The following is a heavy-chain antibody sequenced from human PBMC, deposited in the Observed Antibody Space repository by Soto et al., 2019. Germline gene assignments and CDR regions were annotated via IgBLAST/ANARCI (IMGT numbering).Heavy chain of an antibody. CDR1: GYTFINYG. Sequence: SVKVSCKASGYTFINYGISWVRQAPGQGLEWLGWINTYSDRTNYAQEFQGRVSMTTEKSTSTVYMELRSLRSGDTALYYCARDYTGRGYFDHWGQGSLVTVSS. V-gene: IGHV1-18*04. CDR2: INTYSDRT. D-gene: IGHD2-8*02. CDR3: ARDYTGRGYFDH. J-gene: IGHJ4*02.